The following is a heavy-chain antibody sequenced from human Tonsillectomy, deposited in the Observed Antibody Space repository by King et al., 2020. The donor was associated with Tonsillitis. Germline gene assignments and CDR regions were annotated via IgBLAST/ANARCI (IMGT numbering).Heavy chain of an antibody. Sequence: VQLVESGAEVKKPGESLKISCKASGYSFTIYWIGWVRQMPGKGLEWRGITYPGDSDTRYSPSFQGQVTISADKSITTAYLQGSSLKPSDTAMYYCARREGGKRTLDYWGQGTLVTVSS. J-gene: IGHJ4*02. CDR2: TYPGDSDT. CDR3: ARREGGKRTLDY. V-gene: IGHV5-51*01. CDR1: GYSFTIYW. D-gene: IGHD2-15*01.